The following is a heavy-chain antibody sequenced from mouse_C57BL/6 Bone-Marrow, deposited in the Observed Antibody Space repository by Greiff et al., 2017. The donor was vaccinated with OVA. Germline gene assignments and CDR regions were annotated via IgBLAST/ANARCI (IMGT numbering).Heavy chain of an antibody. J-gene: IGHJ2*01. Sequence: EVQRVESGPGMVKPSQSLSLTCTVTGYSITSGYDWHWIRHFPGNKLEWLGYISYSGSTNYNPSLKSRISITHDTSKNHFFLKLNSVTTEDTATYYCARGYYGSSGFDDWGQGTTLTVSA. CDR1: GYSITSGYD. CDR3: ARGYYGSSGFDD. D-gene: IGHD1-1*01. V-gene: IGHV3-1*01. CDR2: ISYSGST.